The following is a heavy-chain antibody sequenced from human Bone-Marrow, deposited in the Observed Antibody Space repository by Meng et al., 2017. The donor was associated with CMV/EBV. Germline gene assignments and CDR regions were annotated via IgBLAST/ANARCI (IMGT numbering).Heavy chain of an antibody. V-gene: IGHV1-18*01. CDR3: ARDEQRVMPGVDP. CDR2: INGYNGNT. CDR1: DYDFSTYG. D-gene: IGHD2-21*01. Sequence: ASVKVSCKTSDYDFSTYGISWVRQAPGQGLEWIGWINGYNGNTNYAQKFQGRVTMTTDTSTSTAYMELRSLTSYDTAVYYCARDEQRVMPGVDPWGQGTLVTVSS. J-gene: IGHJ5*02.